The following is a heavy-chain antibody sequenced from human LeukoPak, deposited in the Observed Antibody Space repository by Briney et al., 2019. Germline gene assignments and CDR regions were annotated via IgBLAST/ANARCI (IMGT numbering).Heavy chain of an antibody. CDR2: IHTSGTM. D-gene: IGHD3-22*01. CDR3: ARGILRDYYDSSGFYHRGGVGY. V-gene: IGHV4-61*09. J-gene: IGHJ4*02. Sequence: PSETLSLTCTVSGGSVSTGSYYWSWIRRPAGRGLEWIGHIHTSGTMNYNASLKSRVRISVETSKNQFSLRLSSVTAADTAVYFCARGILRDYYDSSGFYHRGGVGYWGQGTLVTVSS. CDR1: GGSVSTGSYY.